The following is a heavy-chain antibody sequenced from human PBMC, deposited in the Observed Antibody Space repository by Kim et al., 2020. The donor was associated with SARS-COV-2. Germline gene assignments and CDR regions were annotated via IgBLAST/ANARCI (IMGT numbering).Heavy chain of an antibody. D-gene: IGHD3-10*01. CDR3: ARSVYGSGSYFDY. CDR2: IYYSGST. J-gene: IGHJ4*02. V-gene: IGHV4-39*01. CDR1: GGSISSSSYY. Sequence: SETLSLTCTVSGGSISSSSYYWGWIRQPPGKGLEWIGSIYYSGSTYNNPSLKSRITISVDTSKNQFSLKLSSVTAADTAVYYCARSVYGSGSYFDYWGQGTLVTVSS.